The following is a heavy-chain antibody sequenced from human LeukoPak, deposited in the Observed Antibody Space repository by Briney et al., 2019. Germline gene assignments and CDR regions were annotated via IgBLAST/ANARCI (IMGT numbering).Heavy chain of an antibody. D-gene: IGHD1-26*01. Sequence: PGGSLRLSCAGSGFTFSNYAMSWVRQAPGKGLEWVSAISGSGGSTYYADSVKGRFTISRDNSKNTLYLQMNSLRAEDTAVYYCAKQWELLVDYWGQGTLVTVSS. CDR2: ISGSGGST. J-gene: IGHJ4*02. CDR3: AKQWELLVDY. V-gene: IGHV3-23*01. CDR1: GFTFSNYA.